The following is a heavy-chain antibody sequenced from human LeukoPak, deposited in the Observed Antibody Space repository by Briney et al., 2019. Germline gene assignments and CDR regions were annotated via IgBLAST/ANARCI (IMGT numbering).Heavy chain of an antibody. D-gene: IGHD7-27*01. CDR3: ARGLGYYFDY. CDR2: IYTSGST. J-gene: IGHJ4*02. Sequence: SETLSLTCTVSGGSISSSSYYWAWIRQPPGKGLEWIGRIYTSGSTNYNPSLKSRVTMSVDTSKNQFSLKLSSVTAADTAVYYCARGLGYYFDYWGQGTLVTVSS. CDR1: GGSISSSSYY. V-gene: IGHV4-39*07.